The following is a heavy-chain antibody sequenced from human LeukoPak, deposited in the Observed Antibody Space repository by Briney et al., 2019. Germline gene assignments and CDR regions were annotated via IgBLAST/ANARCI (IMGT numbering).Heavy chain of an antibody. Sequence: SETLSLTCTVSGGSISSYYWSWIRQPPGKGLEWIGYIYYSGSTNYNPSLKSRVTISVDTSKNQFSLKLSSVTAADTAVYYCARRKPGIAAAGAFDYWGQGTLVTVSS. D-gene: IGHD6-13*01. V-gene: IGHV4-59*01. CDR2: IYYSGST. J-gene: IGHJ4*02. CDR1: GGSISSYY. CDR3: ARRKPGIAAAGAFDY.